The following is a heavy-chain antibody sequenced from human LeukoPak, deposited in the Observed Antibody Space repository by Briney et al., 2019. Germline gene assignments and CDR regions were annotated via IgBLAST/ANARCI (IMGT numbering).Heavy chain of an antibody. Sequence: SETLSLTCTVSGGSISSGSYYWSWLRQPAGKGLEWIGRIYSNGSSGYNPSLKSRVTISLDTSKNQFSLKLTSVTAADTAVYYCARGIAAAGTGGWADFDYWGQGTLVTVSS. CDR3: ARGIAAAGTGGWADFDY. CDR1: GGSISSGSYY. D-gene: IGHD6-13*01. CDR2: IYSNGSS. J-gene: IGHJ4*02. V-gene: IGHV4-61*02.